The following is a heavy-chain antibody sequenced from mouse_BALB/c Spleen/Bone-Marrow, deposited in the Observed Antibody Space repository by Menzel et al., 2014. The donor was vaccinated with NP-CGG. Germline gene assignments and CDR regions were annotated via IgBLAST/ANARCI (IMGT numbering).Heavy chain of an antibody. CDR1: GFTFTDHY. D-gene: IGHD2-1*01. CDR3: ARDYLYVFDY. CDR2: IRNKANGYTT. Sequence: EVMLVESGGGLVQPGGFLRISCATSGFTFTDHYMSWVRQPTGKAFEWLGFIRNKANGYTTEYSASVKGRFTISRDNSQSIVYLQMNTLRAEDSAAYYCARDYLYVFDYCGQGTTLTVSS. J-gene: IGHJ2*01. V-gene: IGHV7-3*02.